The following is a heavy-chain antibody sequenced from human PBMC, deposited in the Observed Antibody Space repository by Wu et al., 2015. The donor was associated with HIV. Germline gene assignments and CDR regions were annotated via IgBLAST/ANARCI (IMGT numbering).Heavy chain of an antibody. CDR2: IIPIFGTA. CDR1: GGTFSSYA. CDR3: ARSGKGIVVVPADPKRIWSWLFRSFDY. J-gene: IGHJ4*02. V-gene: IGHV1-69*12. Sequence: QVQLVQSGAEVKKPGSSVKVSCKASGGTFSSYAISWVRQAPGQGLEWMGGIIPIFGTANYAQKFQGRVTITADESTSTAYMELSSLRSEDTAVYYCARSGKGIVVVPADPKRIWSWLFRSFDYWGQGTLVTVSS. D-gene: IGHD2-2*01.